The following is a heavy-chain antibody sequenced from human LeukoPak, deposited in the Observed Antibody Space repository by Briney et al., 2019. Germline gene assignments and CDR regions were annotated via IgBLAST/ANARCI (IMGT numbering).Heavy chain of an antibody. V-gene: IGHV3-21*01. J-gene: IGHJ4*02. Sequence: PGGSLRLSCAASGFTFSSYSMNWVRQAPGKGLEWVSSISSSSSYIYYADSVQGRFTISRDNAKNSLYLQMNSLRAEDTAVYYCARVDRGYSGYMFVYWGQGTLVTVSS. D-gene: IGHD5-12*01. CDR3: ARVDRGYSGYMFVY. CDR2: ISSSSSYI. CDR1: GFTFSSYS.